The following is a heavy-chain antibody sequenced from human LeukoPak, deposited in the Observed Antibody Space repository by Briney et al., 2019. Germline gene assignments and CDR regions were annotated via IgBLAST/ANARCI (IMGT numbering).Heavy chain of an antibody. D-gene: IGHD3-3*01. V-gene: IGHV4-38-2*01. CDR1: GYSISSGYY. CDR3: ARSADYDFWSGYLNWFDP. CDR2: IYHSGST. Sequence: PSETLSLTCAVSGYSISSGYYWGWIRPPPGKGLEWIGSIYHSGSTYYNPSLKSRVTISVDTSKNQFSLKLSSVTAADTAVYYCARSADYDFWSGYLNWFDPWGQGTLVTVSS. J-gene: IGHJ5*02.